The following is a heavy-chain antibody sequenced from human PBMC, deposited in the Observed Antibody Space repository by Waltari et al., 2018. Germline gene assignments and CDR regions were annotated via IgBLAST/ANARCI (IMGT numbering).Heavy chain of an antibody. D-gene: IGHD6-19*01. Sequence: QVQLVESGGGVVQPGGSLRLSCAASGFTFSSYGMHWVRQAPGKGREWVAFILYDGSNKYYADSVKGRFTISRDNSKNTLYLQMNSLSAEDTAVYYCATSYLYSSGWYWGQGTLVTVSS. CDR1: GFTFSSYG. J-gene: IGHJ4*02. V-gene: IGHV3-30*02. CDR3: ATSYLYSSGWY. CDR2: ILYDGSNK.